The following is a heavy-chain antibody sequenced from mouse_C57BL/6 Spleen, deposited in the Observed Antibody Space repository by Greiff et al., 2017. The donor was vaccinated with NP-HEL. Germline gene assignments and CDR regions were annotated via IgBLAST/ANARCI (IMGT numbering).Heavy chain of an antibody. V-gene: IGHV1-80*01. CDR3: ARGRATEDAMDY. D-gene: IGHD3-1*01. J-gene: IGHJ4*01. CDR1: GYAFSSYW. CDR2: IYPGDGDT. Sequence: VQLQQSGAELVKPGASVKISCKASGYAFSSYWMNWVKQRPGKGLEWIGQIYPGDGDTNYNGKFKGKATLTADKSSSTAYMQLSSLTSEDSAVYFCARGRATEDAMDYWGQGTSVTVSS.